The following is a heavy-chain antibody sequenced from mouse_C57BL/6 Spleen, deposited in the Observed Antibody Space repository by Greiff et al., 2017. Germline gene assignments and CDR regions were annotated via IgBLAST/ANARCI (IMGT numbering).Heavy chain of an antibody. CDR1: GYSFTGYY. D-gene: IGHD1-1*01. J-gene: IGHJ1*03. CDR2: INPSTGGT. CDR3: ARRELRWYFDV. V-gene: IGHV1-43*01. Sequence: VQLQQSGPELVKPGASVKISCKASGYSFTGYYMHWVKQSSEKSLEWIGEINPSTGGTSYNQKFKGKATLTVDKSSSTAYMQRKSLTSEDSAVYYCARRELRWYFDVWGTGTTVTVSS.